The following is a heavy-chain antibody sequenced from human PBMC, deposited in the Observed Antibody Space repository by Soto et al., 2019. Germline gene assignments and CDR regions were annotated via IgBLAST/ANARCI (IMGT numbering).Heavy chain of an antibody. D-gene: IGHD3-10*01. CDR1: GFTFSNYV. CDR3: AKLTLVLALGFDY. V-gene: IGHV3-23*01. Sequence: ESLKISCAASGFTFSNYVMSWVRQAPGKGLEWVSSISGSGDNTYYADSVKGRFTISRDNSKNTLFLQMNSLRAEDTTVYYCAKLTLVLALGFDYWGEGTLVNVSS. CDR2: ISGSGDNT. J-gene: IGHJ4*02.